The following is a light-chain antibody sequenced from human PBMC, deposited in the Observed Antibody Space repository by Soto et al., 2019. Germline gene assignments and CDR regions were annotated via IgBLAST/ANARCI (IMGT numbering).Light chain of an antibody. CDR3: CSFTSISTGVL. V-gene: IGLV2-14*01. CDR1: SSDVGDYSY. Sequence: QSALTQPASVSGSPGQSITISCTGASSDVGDYSYVSWYQHHPGQAPELLIYEVSNRPSGVSHRFSGSKSGNTASLTISGLQAEDEDDYYCCSFTSISTGVLFGGGTQLTVL. J-gene: IGLJ2*01. CDR2: EVS.